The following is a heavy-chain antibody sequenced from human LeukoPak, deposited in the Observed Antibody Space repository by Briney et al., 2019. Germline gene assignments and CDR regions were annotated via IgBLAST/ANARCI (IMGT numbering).Heavy chain of an antibody. CDR3: ASLRAAAGYFDY. D-gene: IGHD6-13*01. V-gene: IGHV4-31*03. Sequence: SETLSLTCTVSGDSISSGGYYWSWIRQHPGKGLEWIGYIYYGGSPLYTPSLKSRLTISVDTSKTQFSLKLSSVTAADSAVYFWASLRAAAGYFDYWGQGTLVTVSS. CDR1: GDSISSGGYY. CDR2: IYYGGSP. J-gene: IGHJ4*02.